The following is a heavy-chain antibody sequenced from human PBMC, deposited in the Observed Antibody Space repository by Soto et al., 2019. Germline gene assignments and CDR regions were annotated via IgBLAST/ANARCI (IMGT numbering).Heavy chain of an antibody. CDR2: IYYSGST. Sequence: PSETLSLTCTVSGGSVSSGSYYWSWIRQPPGKGLEWIGYIYYSGSTNYNPSLKSRVTISVDTSKNQFSLKLSSVTAADTDVYYCARDRVDTAMVNYYYGMDVWGQGTTVTVYS. CDR3: ARDRVDTAMVNYYYGMDV. J-gene: IGHJ6*02. V-gene: IGHV4-61*01. CDR1: GGSVSSGSYY. D-gene: IGHD5-18*01.